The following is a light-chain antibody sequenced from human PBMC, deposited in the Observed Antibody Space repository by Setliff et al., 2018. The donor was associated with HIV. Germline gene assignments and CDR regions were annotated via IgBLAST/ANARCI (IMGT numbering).Light chain of an antibody. J-gene: IGLJ1*01. Sequence: QSALTQPASVSGSPGQSITISCTGTSSDVGGYNYVSWYQQHPGKAPKLIIYEVRNRPSGVSNRFAGSKSGNTASLTISGLRAEDEGDYYCSSYAITNTLPFGTGTKV. CDR3: SSYAITNTLP. CDR2: EVR. V-gene: IGLV2-14*01. CDR1: SSDVGGYNY.